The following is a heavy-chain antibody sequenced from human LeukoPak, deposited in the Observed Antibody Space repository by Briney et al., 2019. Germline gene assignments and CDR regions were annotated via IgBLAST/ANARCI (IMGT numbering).Heavy chain of an antibody. CDR1: GFTFNNYA. CDR2: ITGNGDKI. D-gene: IGHD3-3*01. CDR3: ARDGDFTGVDY. V-gene: IGHV3-21*01. Sequence: GGSLRLSCAASGFTFNNYAMAWVRQAPGKGLEWVSGITGNGDKIYYADSVKGRFTISRDNAKNSLYLQMNSLRAEDTAVYYCARDGDFTGVDYWGQGTLVTVSS. J-gene: IGHJ4*02.